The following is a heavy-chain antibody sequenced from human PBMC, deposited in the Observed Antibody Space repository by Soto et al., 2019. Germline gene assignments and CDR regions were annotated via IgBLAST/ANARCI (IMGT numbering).Heavy chain of an antibody. Sequence: PGGSLRLSCAASGFTFSSYGMHWVRQAPGKGLEWVSVIWYDGSNKYYADSVKCRFTISRDNSKNTLYLQINSLRAEDTAVSYCARGITRFLEWLSPGGMDVWGQGTTVTVSS. D-gene: IGHD3-3*01. J-gene: IGHJ6*02. V-gene: IGHV3-33*01. CDR1: GFTFSSYG. CDR3: ARGITRFLEWLSPGGMDV. CDR2: IWYDGSNK.